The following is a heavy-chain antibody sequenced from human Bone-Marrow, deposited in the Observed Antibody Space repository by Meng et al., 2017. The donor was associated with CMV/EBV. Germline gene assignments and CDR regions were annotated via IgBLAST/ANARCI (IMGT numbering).Heavy chain of an antibody. CDR1: GYTFTGYY. D-gene: IGHD2-2*01. Sequence: ASVKVSCKASGYTFTGYYMHWVRQAPGQGLEWMGIINPSGGSPTYAQKFQGRVTMTRDTSTSTVYMDLTSLRSEDTAVYYCARDRWGDVVVVPAAPRGYGMAFWGQGTTVTVSS. J-gene: IGHJ6*02. CDR3: ARDRWGDVVVVPAAPRGYGMAF. V-gene: IGHV1-46*01. CDR2: INPSGGSP.